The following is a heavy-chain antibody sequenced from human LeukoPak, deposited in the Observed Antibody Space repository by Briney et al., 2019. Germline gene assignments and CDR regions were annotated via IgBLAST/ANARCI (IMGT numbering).Heavy chain of an antibody. CDR2: IYYSGTT. CDR1: GGSIGSSSYR. V-gene: IGHV4-39*01. D-gene: IGHD2-21*02. CDR3: ARRVTGSSWFDS. J-gene: IGHJ5*01. Sequence: SETLSLTCIVSGGSIGSSSYRWAWVRQPPGKGLVWIGDIYYSGTTYSSPSLKGRVTISMDTSKNQFSLRLSTVTATDTAMYYCARRVTGSSWFDSWGQGTLVTVSS.